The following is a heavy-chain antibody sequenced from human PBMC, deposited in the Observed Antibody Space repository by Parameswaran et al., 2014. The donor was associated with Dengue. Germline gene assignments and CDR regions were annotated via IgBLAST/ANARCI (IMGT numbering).Heavy chain of an antibody. Sequence: KWIRQPPGKGLEWVSSISSHSNYIYYVDSVKGRFTISRDNANNSLYLQMNSLRAEDTAVYYCAGIRATAPPQYSYFGMDVWGQGTTVTVSS. D-gene: IGHD2-15*01. J-gene: IGHJ6*02. CDR3: AGIRATAPPQYSYFGMDV. CDR2: ISSHSNYI. V-gene: IGHV3-21*01.